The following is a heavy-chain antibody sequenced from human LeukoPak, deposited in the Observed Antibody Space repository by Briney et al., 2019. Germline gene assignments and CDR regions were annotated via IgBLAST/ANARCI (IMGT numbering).Heavy chain of an antibody. CDR1: GYTFSGYG. V-gene: IGHV3-30*18. D-gene: IGHD6-19*01. CDR2: ISYDGSNK. J-gene: IGHJ3*02. CDR3: AKEDSSGWYRAFDI. Sequence: GGYLRLSCAASGYTFSGYGMPWVRQAPGKGLEWVAVISYDGSNKYYADSVKGRFTISRDNSKNTLYLQMNSLRAEDTAVYYCAKEDSSGWYRAFDIWGQGTMATVSS.